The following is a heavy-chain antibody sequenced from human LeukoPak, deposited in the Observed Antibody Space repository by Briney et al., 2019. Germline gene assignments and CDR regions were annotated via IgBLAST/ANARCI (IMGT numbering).Heavy chain of an antibody. CDR1: GYTFTSYY. D-gene: IGHD5-12*01. Sequence: GASVKVSCKASGYTFTSYYMHWVRQAPGQGLEWMGIINPSGGSTSYAQKFQGRVTMTRDTSTSTVYMEVSSLRSEDTAVYYCARESPVARDAFDIWGQGTMVTVSS. CDR2: INPSGGST. CDR3: ARESPVARDAFDI. J-gene: IGHJ3*02. V-gene: IGHV1-46*01.